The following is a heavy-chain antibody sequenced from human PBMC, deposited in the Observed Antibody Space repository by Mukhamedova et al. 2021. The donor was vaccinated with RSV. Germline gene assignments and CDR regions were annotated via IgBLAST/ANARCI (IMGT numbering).Heavy chain of an antibody. Sequence: EWIGYIYSSGSTNYNPSLESRVTISVDTSRNQFSLKLSSVTAADTAVYYCARSSCTSSSCPRKAFEMWGQGTRVTVSS. CDR3: ARSSCTSSSCPRKAFEM. V-gene: IGHV4-59*01. D-gene: IGHD2-2*01. J-gene: IGHJ3*02. CDR2: IYSSGST.